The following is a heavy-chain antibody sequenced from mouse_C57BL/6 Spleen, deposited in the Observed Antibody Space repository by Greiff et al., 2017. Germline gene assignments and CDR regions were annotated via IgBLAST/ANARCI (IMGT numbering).Heavy chain of an antibody. CDR2: INPSDSET. CDR1: GYTFTSYW. CDR3: ARNGYTWFAY. Sequence: VQLQQPGAELVRPGSSVKLSCKASGYTFTSYWMHWVKQRPIQGLEWIGNINPSDSETHYNQKFKDKATLTVDKSSSTAYMQLSSLTSEDSAVYYCARNGYTWFAYWGQGTLVTVSA. J-gene: IGHJ3*01. D-gene: IGHD2-2*01. V-gene: IGHV1-52*01.